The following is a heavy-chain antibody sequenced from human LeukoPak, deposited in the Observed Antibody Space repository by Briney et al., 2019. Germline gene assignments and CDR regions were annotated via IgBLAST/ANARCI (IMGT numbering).Heavy chain of an antibody. Sequence: GGFLRLSCAASGFTFSSYAMSWVRQAPGKGLEWVSAISGSGGSTYYADSVKGRFTISRDNSKNTLYLQMNSLRAEDTAVYYCAACWSGYYTIDYWGQGTLATVSS. CDR3: AACWSGYYTIDY. CDR2: ISGSGGST. CDR1: GFTFSSYA. J-gene: IGHJ4*02. D-gene: IGHD3-3*01. V-gene: IGHV3-23*01.